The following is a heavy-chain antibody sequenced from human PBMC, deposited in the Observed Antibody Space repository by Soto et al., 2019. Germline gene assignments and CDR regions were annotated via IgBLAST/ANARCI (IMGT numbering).Heavy chain of an antibody. J-gene: IGHJ5*02. CDR2: INAGNGNT. CDR3: ARGMRRYFDWLPTSPNWFDP. D-gene: IGHD3-9*01. CDR1: GYTFTSYT. V-gene: IGHV1-3*01. Sequence: ASVKVSCKASGYTFTSYTMHWVRQAPGQRLEWMGWINAGNGNTKYSQKFQGRVTITADKSTSTAYMELSSLRSEDTAVYYCARGMRRYFDWLPTSPNWFDPWGQGTLVTVSS.